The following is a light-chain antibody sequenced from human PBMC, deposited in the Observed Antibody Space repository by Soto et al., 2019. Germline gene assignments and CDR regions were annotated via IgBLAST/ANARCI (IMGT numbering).Light chain of an antibody. V-gene: IGKV3-20*01. CDR2: GAS. J-gene: IGKJ4*01. CDR3: QQYGSSPRLT. CDR1: QSVSSSY. Sequence: EIVLTQSPGTLSLSPGERATLSCRASQSVSSSYLAWYQQKPGQAPRLLIYGASSRATGIPDRFSGSGSGTDFTLTISRLEPEDLALYYCQQYGSSPRLTFGGGTKVEIK.